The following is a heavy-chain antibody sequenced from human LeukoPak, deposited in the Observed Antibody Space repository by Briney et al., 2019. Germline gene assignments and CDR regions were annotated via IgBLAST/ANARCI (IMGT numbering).Heavy chain of an antibody. CDR1: GFTFSSYS. J-gene: IGHJ4*02. CDR3: ARGSAVAGTDY. V-gene: IGHV3-21*01. CDR2: ISSSSSSI. D-gene: IGHD6-19*01. Sequence: PGGSLRLSCAASGFTFSSYSMNWVRQAPGKGLEWVSSISSSSSSIYYADSLKGRFTISRDNAKNSLYLQMNSLRAEDTAVYYCARGSAVAGTDYWGQGTLVTVSS.